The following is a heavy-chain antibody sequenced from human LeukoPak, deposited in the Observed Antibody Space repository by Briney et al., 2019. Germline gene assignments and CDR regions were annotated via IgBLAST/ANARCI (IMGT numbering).Heavy chain of an antibody. V-gene: IGHV3-30*02. D-gene: IGHD3-22*01. Sequence: GGSLRLSCAASGFTFSSFGINWVRQAPGKGLEWVAFIRYDGSNKYYADSVKGRFTISRDNSKNTLYLQMNSLRAEDTAVYYCTRRYNYDSSGYYYVRDAFDIWGQGTMVTVSS. CDR3: TRRYNYDSSGYYYVRDAFDI. CDR1: GFTFSSFG. J-gene: IGHJ3*02. CDR2: IRYDGSNK.